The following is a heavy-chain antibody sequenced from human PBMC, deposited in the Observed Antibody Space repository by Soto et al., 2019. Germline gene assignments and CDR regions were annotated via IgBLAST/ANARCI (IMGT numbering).Heavy chain of an antibody. D-gene: IGHD2-21*01. V-gene: IGHV1-18*01. J-gene: IGHJ3*01. Sequence: EASVKVSCKDSGYTITSYGISWVRQAPGQGLEWMGWISAYNGNTNYAQKLQGRVTMTTDTSTSTAYMELRSLRSDDTAVYYCARGLWAPHAFDVWGQGTMVTVS. CDR3: ARGLWAPHAFDV. CDR1: GYTITSYG. CDR2: ISAYNGNT.